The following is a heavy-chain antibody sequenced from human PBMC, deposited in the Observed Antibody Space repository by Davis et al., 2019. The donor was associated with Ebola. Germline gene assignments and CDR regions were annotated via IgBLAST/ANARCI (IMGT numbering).Heavy chain of an antibody. V-gene: IGHV3-33*06. D-gene: IGHD6-25*01. Sequence: GESLKISCAASGFTFSSYGMHWVRQAPGKGLEWVAVIWYDGSNEDYADSVKGRFTISRDNSKNTLYLQMNSLRAEDTAVYYCAKGSGYFDYWGQGTLVTVSS. J-gene: IGHJ4*02. CDR3: AKGSGYFDY. CDR2: IWYDGSNE. CDR1: GFTFSSYG.